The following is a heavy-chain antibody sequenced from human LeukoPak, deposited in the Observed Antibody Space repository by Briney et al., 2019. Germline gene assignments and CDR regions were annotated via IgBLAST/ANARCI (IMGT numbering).Heavy chain of an antibody. CDR2: IYHSGNT. D-gene: IGHD3-10*01. V-gene: IGHV4-39*07. CDR3: ARTYGSGRGDAFDT. CDR1: GGSISSGTYF. J-gene: IGHJ3*02. Sequence: PSETLALTRTVSGGSISSGTYFWGWIRQPPGKGLEWIGSIYHSGNTHYNPFLKSRVTISVDTSKNQFSLKLSSVTAADTAVYYCARTYGSGRGDAFDTWGQGTMVTVSS.